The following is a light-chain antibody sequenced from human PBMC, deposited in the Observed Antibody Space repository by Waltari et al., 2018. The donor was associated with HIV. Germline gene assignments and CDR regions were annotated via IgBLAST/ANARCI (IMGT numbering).Light chain of an antibody. CDR3: CSYAGSSNWV. J-gene: IGLJ3*02. CDR2: EGI. V-gene: IGLV2-23*01. CDR1: SSDVGSYKL. Sequence: QSALTQPASVSGSPGQSITISCTGSSSDVGSYKLVSWYQQHPGKAPKLMIYEGINRPSGVANRFSCSKSGNTASLTISGLQAEDEADYYCCSYAGSSNWVFGGGTKVTVL.